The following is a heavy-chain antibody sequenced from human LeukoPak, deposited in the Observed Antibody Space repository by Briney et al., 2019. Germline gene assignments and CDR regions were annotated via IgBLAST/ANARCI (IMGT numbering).Heavy chain of an antibody. CDR2: IWYDGSNK. CDR1: GFTFSSYG. V-gene: IGHV3-33*01. J-gene: IGHJ4*02. CDR3: ARDKAGYFDY. Sequence: GRSLRLSCAASGFTFSSYGMHWVRQAPGKGLEWVAVIWYDGSNKYYADSVKGRFTISRDNSKNTLYLQMNSLRAEDTAAYYCARDKAGYFDYWGQGTLVTVSS.